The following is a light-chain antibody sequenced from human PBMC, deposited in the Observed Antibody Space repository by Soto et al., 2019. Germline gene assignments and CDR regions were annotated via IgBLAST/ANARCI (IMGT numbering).Light chain of an antibody. CDR1: QTISSW. V-gene: IGKV1-5*03. CDR3: QQYNSYSEA. J-gene: IGKJ1*01. Sequence: DIQMTQSPSTLSGSVGDRVTITCRASQTISSWLAWYQQKPGKAPKLLIYKASTLKSGVPSRFSGSGSGTEFTLTISSLQTDDFATYYCQQYNSYSEAFGEGTTVX. CDR2: KAS.